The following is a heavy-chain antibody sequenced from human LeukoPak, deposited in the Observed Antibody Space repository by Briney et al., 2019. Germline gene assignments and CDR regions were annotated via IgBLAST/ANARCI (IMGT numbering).Heavy chain of an antibody. V-gene: IGHV3-23*01. Sequence: GGSLRLSCAASGFTFSSYAMSWVRQAPEKGLEWVSAISGSGGSTYYADSVKGRFTISRDNSKNTLYLQMNSLRAEDTAVYYCAKRPGSGYPGVYWYFDLWGRGTLVTVSS. J-gene: IGHJ2*01. CDR1: GFTFSSYA. D-gene: IGHD3-22*01. CDR2: ISGSGGST. CDR3: AKRPGSGYPGVYWYFDL.